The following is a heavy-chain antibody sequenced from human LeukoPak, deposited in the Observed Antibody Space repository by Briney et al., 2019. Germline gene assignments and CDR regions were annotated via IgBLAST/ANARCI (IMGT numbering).Heavy chain of an antibody. CDR3: ATGGHVRVYESSAYYGHY. CDR2: INPNSGST. J-gene: IGHJ4*02. Sequence: PGASVKFSCKASGYTFTSYYMYWVRQAPGQGLEWMGIINPNSGSTSYAQKFQGRVTMTTDMSTSTVYVELSSLRSEDTAVHYCATGGHVRVYESSAYYGHYWGQGTLVTVSS. V-gene: IGHV1-46*01. CDR1: GYTFTSYY. D-gene: IGHD3-22*01.